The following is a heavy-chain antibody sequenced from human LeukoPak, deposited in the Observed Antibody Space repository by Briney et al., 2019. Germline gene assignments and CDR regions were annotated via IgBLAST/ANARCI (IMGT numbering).Heavy chain of an antibody. CDR2: IHYSGST. J-gene: IGHJ5*02. Sequence: SETLSLTCTVSGSMYNYYWSWIRQPPGKGLEWIGYIHYSGSTNYNPSLKSRVTMSLDTSKNQVSLKLNSVTAADTAVYYCARGQGAWGQGTLVTVSS. CDR3: ARGQGA. V-gene: IGHV4-59*08. CDR1: GSMYNYY.